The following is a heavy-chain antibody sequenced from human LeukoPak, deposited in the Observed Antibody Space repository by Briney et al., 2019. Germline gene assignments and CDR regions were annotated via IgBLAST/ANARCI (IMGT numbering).Heavy chain of an antibody. CDR3: ARGCSGGSCYWANWFDP. CDR1: GGSISSGGYY. D-gene: IGHD2-15*01. J-gene: IGHJ5*02. Sequence: PSETLSLTCTVSGGSISSGGYYWSWIRQHPGKGLEWIGYIYYSGSTYYNPSLKSRVTISVDTSKNQFSLKLSSVTAADTAVYYCARGCSGGSCYWANWFDPWGQGTLVTVSS. CDR2: IYYSGST. V-gene: IGHV4-31*03.